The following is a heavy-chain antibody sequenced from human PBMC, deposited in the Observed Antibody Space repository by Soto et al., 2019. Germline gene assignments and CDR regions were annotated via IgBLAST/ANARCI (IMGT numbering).Heavy chain of an antibody. CDR3: ARDSSPVPGSMDV. Sequence: ASVKVSCKASGYTFTGHYMHWVRQAPGQGLEWMGWINPDSGGTNYAQKVQGWVTMTRDTSSSTVSREGRRLKSGDTAVYYCARDSSPVPGSMDVWG. CDR1: GYTFTGHY. CDR2: INPDSGGT. D-gene: IGHD1-1*01. J-gene: IGHJ6*02. V-gene: IGHV1-2*04.